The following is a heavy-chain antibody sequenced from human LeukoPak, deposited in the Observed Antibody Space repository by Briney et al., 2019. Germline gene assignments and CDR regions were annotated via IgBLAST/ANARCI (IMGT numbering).Heavy chain of an antibody. V-gene: IGHV3-30*03. CDR2: ISYDGSNK. CDR1: GFTFSSYG. J-gene: IGHJ4*02. CDR3: ARGVGTLYDY. D-gene: IGHD1-1*01. Sequence: GGSLRLSCAASGFTFSSYGMHWVRQAPGKGLEWVAVISYDGSNKYYADSVKGRFTISRDNSKNTLYLQMNSLRAEDTAVYYCARGVGTLYDYWGQGTLVTVSS.